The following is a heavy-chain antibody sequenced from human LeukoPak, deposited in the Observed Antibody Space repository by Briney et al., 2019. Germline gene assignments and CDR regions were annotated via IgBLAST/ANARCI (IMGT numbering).Heavy chain of an antibody. CDR1: GFSVSSNH. CDR3: ARGIAAAGIVGVFDY. D-gene: IGHD6-13*01. V-gene: IGHV3-66*01. J-gene: IGHJ4*02. Sequence: GGSLRLSCAASGFSVSSNHMSWVRQAPGKGLEWVSVIYSGGNTHYADSVKGRFTISRDNSKNTLYLQMNSLRAEDTAVYYCARGIAAAGIVGVFDYWGQGTLVTVSS. CDR2: IYSGGNT.